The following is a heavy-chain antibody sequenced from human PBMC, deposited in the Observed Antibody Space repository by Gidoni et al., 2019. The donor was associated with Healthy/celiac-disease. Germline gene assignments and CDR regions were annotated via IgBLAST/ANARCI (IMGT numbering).Heavy chain of an antibody. CDR2: IYHSGSP. D-gene: IGHD3-10*01. CDR3: ARIGFGAFDI. J-gene: IGHJ3*02. V-gene: IGHV4-38-2*02. CDR1: GYSISSGYY. Sequence: QVQLQESGPGLVKPSETLSVTCTVSGYSISSGYYWGWIRQPPGKGLEWIGSIYHSGSPYYNPSLKSRVTISVDTSKNQFSLKLSSVTAADTAVYYCARIGFGAFDIWGQGTMVTVSS.